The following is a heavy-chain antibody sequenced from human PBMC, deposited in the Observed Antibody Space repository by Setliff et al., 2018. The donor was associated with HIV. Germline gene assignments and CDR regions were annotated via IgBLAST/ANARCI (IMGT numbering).Heavy chain of an antibody. D-gene: IGHD2-2*01. Sequence: KPSETLSLTCGVSGYSMSSGYYWGWIRQPPGKGLEWIGNVYHTGSTYYNPSLKSRVTISVDTSKNQFSLKLSSVIAADTAVYYCARHAAGPDGPFDYWGQGTLVTVSS. J-gene: IGHJ4*02. V-gene: IGHV4-38-2*01. CDR1: GYSMSSGYY. CDR2: VYHTGST. CDR3: ARHAAGPDGPFDY.